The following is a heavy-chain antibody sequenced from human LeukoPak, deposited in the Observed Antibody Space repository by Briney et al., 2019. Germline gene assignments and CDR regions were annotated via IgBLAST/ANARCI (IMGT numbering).Heavy chain of an antibody. CDR2: IYHSGST. J-gene: IGHJ4*02. CDR3: ARVIAGLYDDY. D-gene: IGHD2-21*01. V-gene: IGHV4-30-2*01. Sequence: NPSETLSLTCTVSGGSISSGGYYWSWIRQPPGKGLEWIGCIYHSGSTYYNPSLKSRVTISVDRSKNQFSLKLSSVTAADTAVYYCARVIAGLYDDYWGQGTLVTVSS. CDR1: GGSISSGGYY.